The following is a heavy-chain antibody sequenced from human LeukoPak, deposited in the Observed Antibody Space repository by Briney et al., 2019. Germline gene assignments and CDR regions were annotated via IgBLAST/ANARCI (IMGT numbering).Heavy chain of an antibody. D-gene: IGHD3-9*01. V-gene: IGHV3-30*04. J-gene: IGHJ6*02. CDR2: ISYDGSNK. CDR1: GFTFSSYA. Sequence: GGSLRLSCAASGFTFSSYAMHWVRQAPGKGLEWVAVISYDGSNKYYADSVKGRFTISRDNSKNTLYLQMNSLRAEDTAVYYSARAVLPRDWLLGNYGMDVWGQGTTVTVSS. CDR3: ARAVLPRDWLLGNYGMDV.